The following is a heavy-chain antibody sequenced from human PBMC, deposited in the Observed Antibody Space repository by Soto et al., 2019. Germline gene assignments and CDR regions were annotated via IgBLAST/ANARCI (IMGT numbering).Heavy chain of an antibody. V-gene: IGHV3-66*01. CDR2: IYSGGST. D-gene: IGHD3-22*01. Sequence: APGKGLEWVSVIYSGGSTYYADSVKGRFTISRDNSKNTLYLQMNSLRAEDTAVYYCARDPLFDYYSSGYYHYWGQGTLVTVSS. J-gene: IGHJ4*02. CDR3: ARDPLFDYYSSGYYHY.